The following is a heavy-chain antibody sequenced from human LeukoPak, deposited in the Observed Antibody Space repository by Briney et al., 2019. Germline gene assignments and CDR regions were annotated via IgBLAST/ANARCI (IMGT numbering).Heavy chain of an antibody. J-gene: IGHJ6*02. Sequence: GASVKVSCKASGYTFTGYYMHWVRQAPGQGLEWMGWINPNSGGTNYAQKFQGRVTMTRDTSISTAYMELSRLRSDDTAVYYCARTPEYDYDSSDHFSKAYYGMDVWGQGTTVTVSS. CDR1: GYTFTGYY. CDR2: INPNSGGT. V-gene: IGHV1-2*02. D-gene: IGHD3-22*01. CDR3: ARTPEYDYDSSDHFSKAYYGMDV.